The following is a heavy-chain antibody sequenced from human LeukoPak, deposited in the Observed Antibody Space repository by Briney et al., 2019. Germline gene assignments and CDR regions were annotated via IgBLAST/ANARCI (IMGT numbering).Heavy chain of an antibody. CDR2: IYYSGST. CDR1: GGSISSYY. Sequence: PSETLSLTCTVSGGSISSYYWSWLRQPPGKGLEWIGYIYYSGSTNYNPSLKSRVTISVDTSKNQFSLKLSSVTAADTAVYYCARVAAAGGYNWFDPWGQGTLVTVSS. V-gene: IGHV4-59*01. CDR3: ARVAAAGGYNWFDP. D-gene: IGHD6-13*01. J-gene: IGHJ5*02.